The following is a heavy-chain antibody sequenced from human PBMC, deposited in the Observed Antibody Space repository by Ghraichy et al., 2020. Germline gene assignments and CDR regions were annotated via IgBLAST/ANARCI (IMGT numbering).Heavy chain of an antibody. Sequence: GESLNISCAASGFTFSGYAMHWVRQAPGKGLEWVAVISYDGRTNNYADSVKGRFTISRDNSKNTLYLQMNSLRPEDTAVFYCARDDYYFDYWGQGTLVTVSS. CDR1: GFTFSGYA. J-gene: IGHJ4*02. CDR2: ISYDGRTN. CDR3: ARDDYYFDY. V-gene: IGHV3-30*04.